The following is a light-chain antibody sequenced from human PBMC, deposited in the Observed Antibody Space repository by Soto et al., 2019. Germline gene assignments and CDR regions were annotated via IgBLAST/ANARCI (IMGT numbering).Light chain of an antibody. CDR1: QSVSSSY. V-gene: IGKV3-20*01. CDR3: QPFSSSPLT. CDR2: DAS. Sequence: IVLTLSPGALSLSAGERATLSCRASQSVSSSYLAWYQQKPGQAPRLLIYDASSRATGIPDRFSGGGSGTDSTPTISRLEPEDFVVYYCQPFSSSPLTFGGGTKVDIK. J-gene: IGKJ4*01.